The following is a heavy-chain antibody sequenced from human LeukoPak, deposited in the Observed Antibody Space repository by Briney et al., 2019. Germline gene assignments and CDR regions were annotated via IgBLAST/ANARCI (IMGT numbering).Heavy chain of an antibody. J-gene: IGHJ5*02. CDR2: VNWNVGST. CDR1: GFTFDDYG. CDR3: ARSGGGSYGFHWFDP. Sequence: GGSLRLSCAASGFTFDDYGMSWVRQAPGKGLEWASGVNWNVGSTGYADSVKGRFTISRDKAKNSLYLQMNSLRAEDTALYYCARSGGGSYGFHWFDPWGQGTLVTVSS. V-gene: IGHV3-20*04. D-gene: IGHD1-26*01.